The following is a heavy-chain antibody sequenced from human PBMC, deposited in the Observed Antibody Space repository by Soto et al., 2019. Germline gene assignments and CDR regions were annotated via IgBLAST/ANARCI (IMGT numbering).Heavy chain of an antibody. CDR2: IIPIFGTA. J-gene: IGHJ6*02. V-gene: IGHV1-69*13. CDR3: ARDHASIAARPYYYYGMDV. CDR1: GGTFSSYA. D-gene: IGHD6-6*01. Sequence: SVKVSCKASGGTFSSYAMSWVRQAPGQGLEWMGGIIPIFGTANYAQKFQGRVTITADESTSTAYMELSSLRSEDTAVYYCARDHASIAARPYYYYGMDVWGQGTTVTVSS.